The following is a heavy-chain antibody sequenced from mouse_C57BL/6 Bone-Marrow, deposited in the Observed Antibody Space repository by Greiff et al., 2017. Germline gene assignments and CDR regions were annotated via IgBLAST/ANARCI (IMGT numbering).Heavy chain of an antibody. Sequence: VQVVESGAELVRPGTSVKMSCKASGYTFTNYWIGWAKQRPGHGLEWIGDIYPGGGYTNYNEKFKGKATLTADKSSSTAYMQFSSLTSEDSAIYYCARLGGPYFDYWGQGTTLTVSS. CDR1: GYTFTNYW. V-gene: IGHV1-63*01. J-gene: IGHJ2*01. CDR2: IYPGGGYT. CDR3: ARLGGPYFDY.